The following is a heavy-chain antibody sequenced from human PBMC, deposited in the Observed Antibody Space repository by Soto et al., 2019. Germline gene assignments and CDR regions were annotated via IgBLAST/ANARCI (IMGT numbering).Heavy chain of an antibody. CDR3: AREKGSSWTSLNY. CDR1: GFTFSSYS. V-gene: IGHV3-21*01. D-gene: IGHD6-13*01. CDR2: ISSSSSYI. Sequence: GGSLRLSCAASGFTFSSYSMNWVRQAPGKGLEWVSSISSSSSYIYYADSVKGRFTISRDNAKNSLYLQMNSLRAEDTAVYYCAREKGSSWTSLNYWGQGTLVTVSS. J-gene: IGHJ4*02.